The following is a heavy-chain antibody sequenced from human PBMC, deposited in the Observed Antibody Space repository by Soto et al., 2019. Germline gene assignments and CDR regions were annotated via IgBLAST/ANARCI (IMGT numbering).Heavy chain of an antibody. CDR2: VYYSGST. CDR1: VASVNSDNYY. V-gene: IGHV4-61*01. D-gene: IGHD3-3*01. J-gene: IGHJ5*02. Sequence: SETLSVTCTVSVASVNSDNYYWSWIRQPPGKGLEWIGYVYYSGSTNYNPSLKSRATISLDTYRNQFSLKMTSITSADTAFYYCARGVFRFLQWFDPWGQGTMVTVSS. CDR3: ARGVFRFLQWFDP.